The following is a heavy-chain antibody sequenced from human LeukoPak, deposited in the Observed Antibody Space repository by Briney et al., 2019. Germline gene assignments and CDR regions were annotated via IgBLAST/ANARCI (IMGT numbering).Heavy chain of an antibody. CDR2: INWNGGST. CDR1: GFTFDDYG. J-gene: IGHJ4*02. CDR3: ARDNGDGYNNGIDY. Sequence: GGSLRLSCAASGFTFDDYGMSWVRQAPGKGLEWVSGINWNGGSTGYADSVKGRFTISRDNAKNSLYLQMNSLRAEDTALYYCARDNGDGYNNGIDYWGQGTLVTVSS. V-gene: IGHV3-20*04. D-gene: IGHD5-24*01.